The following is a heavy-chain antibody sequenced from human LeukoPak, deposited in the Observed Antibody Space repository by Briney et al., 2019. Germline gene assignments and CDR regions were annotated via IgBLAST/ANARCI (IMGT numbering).Heavy chain of an antibody. D-gene: IGHD1-26*01. Sequence: GGSLRLSCAASGFTFSSYGMHWVRQAPGKGLEWVAFIRYDGSNKYYADSVKGRFTISRDNSKNTLYLQMNSLRAEDTAVYYCAKAPYSGSSYWGQGTLVTVSS. V-gene: IGHV3-30*02. CDR3: AKAPYSGSSY. CDR1: GFTFSSYG. J-gene: IGHJ4*02. CDR2: IRYDGSNK.